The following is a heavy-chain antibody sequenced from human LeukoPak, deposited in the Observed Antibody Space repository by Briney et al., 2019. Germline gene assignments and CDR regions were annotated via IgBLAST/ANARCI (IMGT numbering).Heavy chain of an antibody. D-gene: IGHD2-2*01. CDR1: GYTFTSYD. Sequence: ASVKVSCKASGYTFTSYDINWVRQATGQGLEWMGWMNPNSGNTNYAQKFQGRVTMTRDTSISTAYMELSRLRSDDTAVYYCARDYCSSTSCLFDCWGQGTLVTVSS. V-gene: IGHV1-8*01. CDR2: MNPNSGNT. J-gene: IGHJ4*02. CDR3: ARDYCSSTSCLFDC.